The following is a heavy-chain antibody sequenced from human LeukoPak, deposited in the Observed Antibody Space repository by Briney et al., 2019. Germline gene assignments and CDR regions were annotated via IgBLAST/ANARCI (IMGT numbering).Heavy chain of an antibody. CDR1: GFTFSSYG. D-gene: IGHD6-13*01. CDR3: ARDRMSSSWYCDS. J-gene: IGHJ4*02. Sequence: GGSLRLSCAASGFTFSSYGMHWVRQAPGKGLEWVSAISGSGGSTYYADSVKGRFTISRDNAKNSLYLQMNSLRVEDTAVYYCARDRMSSSWYCDSWGQGTLVTVSS. CDR2: ISGSGGST. V-gene: IGHV3-21*01.